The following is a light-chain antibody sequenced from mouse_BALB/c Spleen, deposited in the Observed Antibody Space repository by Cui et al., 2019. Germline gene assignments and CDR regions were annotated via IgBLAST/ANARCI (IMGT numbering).Light chain of an antibody. CDR1: QNINDW. V-gene: IGKV11-125*01. CDR2: KAS. J-gene: IGKJ5*01. Sequence: QMIQSLCSLSAPLRETNAITCHDSQNINDWLSWYQQKPGNIPKLLIYKASNLHTGVPSRFSSSSAGTSFTLTISSLQPEDNAAYYCRQDQGYPRTFGAGTKLELK. CDR3: RQDQGYPRT.